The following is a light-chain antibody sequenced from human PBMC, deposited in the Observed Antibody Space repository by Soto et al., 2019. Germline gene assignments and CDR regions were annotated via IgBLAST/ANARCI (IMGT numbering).Light chain of an antibody. Sequence: EIVMTQSPATLSVSPGERATLSCRASQSVSSNLAWYQQKPGQAPRLLIYDASHRATGIPARFSGSGSGTDFTLTISNLEPEDFAVYYCQQRGDWPLTFGGGTKVDI. CDR3: QQRGDWPLT. CDR2: DAS. J-gene: IGKJ4*01. V-gene: IGKV3-11*01. CDR1: QSVSSN.